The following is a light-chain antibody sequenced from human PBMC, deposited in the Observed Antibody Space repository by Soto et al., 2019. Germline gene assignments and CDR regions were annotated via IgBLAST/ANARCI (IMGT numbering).Light chain of an antibody. CDR3: QQYNIWWA. V-gene: IGKV3-15*01. Sequence: EIVMTQSPATLSVSPGERATLSCRANQSVDSNFLAWNQQKPGQAPRLLIYAASTRATGIPARFSGSGSGTEFTLTISSLQSEDFAVYYCQQYNIWWAFGQGTKVDIK. CDR1: QSVDSN. J-gene: IGKJ1*01. CDR2: AAS.